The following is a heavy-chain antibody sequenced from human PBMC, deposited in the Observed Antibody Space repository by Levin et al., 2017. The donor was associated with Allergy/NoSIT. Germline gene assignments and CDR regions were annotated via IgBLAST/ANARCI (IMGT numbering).Heavy chain of an antibody. CDR1: GFIVSSHF. CDR3: AKFLSEGFAGAVEY. J-gene: IGHJ4*02. D-gene: IGHD2/OR15-2a*01. Sequence: GGSLRLSCAASGFIVSSHFMTWVRQTPGKGLEWVSIIYPNGRTFYADSVKGRFTISTDNSKNTLFLQMTSLRAEDTAVYYCAKFLSEGFAGAVEYWGQGILVTVSS. CDR2: IYPNGRT. V-gene: IGHV3-53*01.